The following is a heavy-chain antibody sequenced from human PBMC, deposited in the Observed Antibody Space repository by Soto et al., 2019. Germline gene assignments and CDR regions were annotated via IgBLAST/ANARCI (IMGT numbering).Heavy chain of an antibody. CDR1: GYTLTDYY. CDR3: ARFRSARYYDGSGGHFDY. CDR2: INPSGGGT. D-gene: IGHD5-12*01. J-gene: IGHJ4*02. V-gene: IGHV1-46*01. Sequence: ASVXVSCKASGYTLTDYYLHWVRQAPGQGLEWMAIINPSGGGTTYAQKFQGRVIMTRDTSTSTVYLELSGLRSEDTAVYYCARFRSARYYDGSGGHFDYWGQGTLVTVSS.